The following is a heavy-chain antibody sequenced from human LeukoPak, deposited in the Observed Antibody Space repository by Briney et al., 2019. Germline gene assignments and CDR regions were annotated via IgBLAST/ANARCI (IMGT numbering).Heavy chain of an antibody. D-gene: IGHD2-21*02. J-gene: IGHJ4*02. CDR3: ARSSRNPYCGGDCYSWLYFDY. CDR2: IDWDDDK. CDR1: GFSLRTSGMC. Sequence: SGPTLVNPTQTLTLTCTFSGFSLRTSGMCVSWIRQPPGKALEWLARIDWDDDKYYSTSLKTRLTISKDTSKNQVVLTMINMDPVDTATYYCARSSRNPYCGGDCYSWLYFDYWGQGTLVTVSS. V-gene: IGHV2-70*11.